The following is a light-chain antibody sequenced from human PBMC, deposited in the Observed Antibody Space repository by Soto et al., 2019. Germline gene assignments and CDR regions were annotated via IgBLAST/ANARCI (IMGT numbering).Light chain of an antibody. CDR3: TSYTSISLYV. CDR1: SSDVGGYNY. Sequence: QSALTQPASVSGSPGQSITISCTGTSSDVGGYNYASWYQQHPGKAPKLMIYEVSNRPSGVSNRFSGSKSGNTASPTISGLQAVDEADYYCTSYTSISLYVFGTGTKVTVL. CDR2: EVS. V-gene: IGLV2-14*01. J-gene: IGLJ1*01.